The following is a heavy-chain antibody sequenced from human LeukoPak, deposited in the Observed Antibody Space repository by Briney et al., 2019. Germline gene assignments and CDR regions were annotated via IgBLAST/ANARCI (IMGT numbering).Heavy chain of an antibody. J-gene: IGHJ4*02. CDR1: GGSFSGYY. CDR3: ARVPRRWYFDY. CDR2: INHSGST. V-gene: IGHV4-34*01. D-gene: IGHD2-15*01. Sequence: SETLSLTCAVYGGSFSGYYWSWIRQPPGKGLEWIGEINHSGSTNYNPSLKSRVTISVDTSKNQFSLKLSSVTAADTAVYYCARVPRRWYFDYWGQGTLVTVSS.